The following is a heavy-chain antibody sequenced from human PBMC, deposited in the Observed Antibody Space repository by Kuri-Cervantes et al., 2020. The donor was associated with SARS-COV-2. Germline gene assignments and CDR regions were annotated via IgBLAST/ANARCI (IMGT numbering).Heavy chain of an antibody. Sequence: GGSLRLSCKGSGYSFTTYWIGWVRQMPGKGLEWMGIIYPGDSDTRYSPSFQGQVTISADKSISTAFLQWSSLKASDTAIYYCARRAYDEQADYYYMDVWGKGTTVTVSS. CDR1: GYSFTTYW. CDR3: ARRAYDEQADYYYMDV. V-gene: IGHV5-51*01. D-gene: IGHD3-3*01. CDR2: IYPGDSDT. J-gene: IGHJ6*03.